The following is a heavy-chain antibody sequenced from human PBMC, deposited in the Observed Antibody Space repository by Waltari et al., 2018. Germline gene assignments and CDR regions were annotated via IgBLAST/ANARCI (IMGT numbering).Heavy chain of an antibody. V-gene: IGHV4-59*01. D-gene: IGHD5-18*01. J-gene: IGHJ4*02. Sequence: QVQLQESGPGLVKPSETLSLTCTASGGSISSYYWSWIRQPPGKGLEWIGYIYYSGSTNYNPSLKSRVTISVDTSKNQFSLKLSSVTAADTAVYHCARGARIQPGVWYFDYWGQGTLVTVSS. CDR3: ARGARIQPGVWYFDY. CDR1: GGSISSYY. CDR2: IYYSGST.